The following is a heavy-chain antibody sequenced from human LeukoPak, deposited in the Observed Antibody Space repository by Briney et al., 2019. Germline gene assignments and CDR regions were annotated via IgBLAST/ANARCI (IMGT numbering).Heavy chain of an antibody. CDR2: INPNSGGT. V-gene: IGHV1-2*04. J-gene: IGHJ6*02. D-gene: IGHD3-22*01. Sequence: ASVKVSCKVSGYTFTGYYMHWVRQAPGQGLEWMGWINPNSGGTNYAQKFQGWVTMTRDTSISTAYMELSRLRSDDTAVYYCARGVGDYYDSSGFYYYYGMDVWGQGTTVTVSS. CDR1: GYTFTGYY. CDR3: ARGVGDYYDSSGFYYYYGMDV.